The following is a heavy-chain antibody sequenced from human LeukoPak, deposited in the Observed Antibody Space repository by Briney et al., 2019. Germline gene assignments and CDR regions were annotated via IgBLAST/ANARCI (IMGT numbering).Heavy chain of an antibody. CDR3: AATGYSNNWPIDY. CDR1: GFTFSSYG. J-gene: IGHJ4*02. V-gene: IGHV3-30*02. D-gene: IGHD6-13*01. CDR2: IRYDGSNK. Sequence: PGGSLRLSCAASGFTFSSYGMHWVRQAPGKGLEWVTFIRYDGSNKHYADSVKGRFTISRDNSKNTLYLQMNSLRAEDTAVYYCAATGYSNNWPIDYWGQGTLVTVSS.